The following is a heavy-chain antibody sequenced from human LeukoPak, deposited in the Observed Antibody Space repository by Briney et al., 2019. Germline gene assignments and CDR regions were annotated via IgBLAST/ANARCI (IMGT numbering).Heavy chain of an antibody. CDR1: GGSISSGSYD. Sequence: SQTLSLTCTVSGGSISSGSYDWSWIRQPAGKGLEWIGRIYTSGSTNYNPSLKSRVTISVDTSKNQFSLKLSSVTAADTAVYYCARGFGVVVAAIDYWGQGTLVTVSS. V-gene: IGHV4-61*02. CDR2: IYTSGST. J-gene: IGHJ4*02. CDR3: ARGFGVVVAAIDY. D-gene: IGHD2-15*01.